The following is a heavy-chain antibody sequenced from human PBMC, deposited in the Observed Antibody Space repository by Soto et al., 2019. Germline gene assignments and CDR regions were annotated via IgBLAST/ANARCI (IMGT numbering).Heavy chain of an antibody. J-gene: IGHJ4*02. CDR2: INPNSGGT. D-gene: IGHD3-22*01. Sequence: ASVKVSCKASGYTFTGYYMHWVRQAPGQGLEWMGWINPNSGGTNYAQKFQGWVTMTRDTSISTAYVELSRLRSDDTAVYYCARTGHSHYNYYDSSGYLDYWGQGTLVTVSS. CDR3: ARTGHSHYNYYDSSGYLDY. CDR1: GYTFTGYY. V-gene: IGHV1-2*04.